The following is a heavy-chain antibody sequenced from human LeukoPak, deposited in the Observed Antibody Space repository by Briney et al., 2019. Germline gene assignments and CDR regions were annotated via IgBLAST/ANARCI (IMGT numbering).Heavy chain of an antibody. CDR1: GGSISGYY. V-gene: IGHV4-59*12. Sequence: SETLSLTCTVSGGSISGYYWSWIRQPPGKGLEWIGYIYYSGSTNYNPSLKSRVTMSVDTSKNQFSLKLSSVTAADTAVYYCARDGTYYYDSSGPNWFDPWGQGTLVTVSS. CDR2: IYYSGST. J-gene: IGHJ5*02. CDR3: ARDGTYYYDSSGPNWFDP. D-gene: IGHD3-22*01.